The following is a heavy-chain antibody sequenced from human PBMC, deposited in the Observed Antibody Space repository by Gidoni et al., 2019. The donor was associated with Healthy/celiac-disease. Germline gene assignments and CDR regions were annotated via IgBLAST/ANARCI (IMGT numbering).Heavy chain of an antibody. J-gene: IGHJ4*02. CDR1: GFTFSSYA. CDR2: ISGSGGST. Sequence: EVQLLESGGGLVQPGGSLRLSCAASGFTFSSYAMSWVRQAPGKGLEWVSAISGSGGSTYYADSVKGRFTISRDNSKNTLYLQMNSLRAEDTAVYYCAKGKYYYDSSGYPTGFDYWGQGTLVTVSS. V-gene: IGHV3-23*01. CDR3: AKGKYYYDSSGYPTGFDY. D-gene: IGHD3-22*01.